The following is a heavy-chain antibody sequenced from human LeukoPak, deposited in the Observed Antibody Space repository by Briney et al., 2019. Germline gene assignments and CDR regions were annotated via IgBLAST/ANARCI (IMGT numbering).Heavy chain of an antibody. Sequence: GGSLRLSCAASGFTVSSNYMSWVRQAPGKGLEWVSVIYSGGSTYYADSVKGRFTISRDNSKNTLYLQMNSLRAEDTAVYYCARADDYYYDSSGYYPYWGQGTLVTVSS. D-gene: IGHD3-22*01. V-gene: IGHV3-53*01. J-gene: IGHJ4*02. CDR3: ARADDYYYDSSGYYPY. CDR2: IYSGGST. CDR1: GFTVSSNY.